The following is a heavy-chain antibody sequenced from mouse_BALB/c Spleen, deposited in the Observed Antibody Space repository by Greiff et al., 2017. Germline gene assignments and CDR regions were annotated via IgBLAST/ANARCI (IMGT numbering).Heavy chain of an antibody. CDR2: ISYSGST. V-gene: IGHV3-2*02. J-gene: IGHJ2*01. D-gene: IGHD3-1*01. CDR1: GYSITSDYA. Sequence: VQLKESGPGLVKPSQSLSLTCTVTGYSITSDYAWNWIRQFPGNKLEWMGYISYSGSTSYNPSLKSRISITRDTSKNQFFLQLNSVTTEDTATYYCAGGAARATSFDYWGQGTTLTVSS. CDR3: AGGAARATSFDY.